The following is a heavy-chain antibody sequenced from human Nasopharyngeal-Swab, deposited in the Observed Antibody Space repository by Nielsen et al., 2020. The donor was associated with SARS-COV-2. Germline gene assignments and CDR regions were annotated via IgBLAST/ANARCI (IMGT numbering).Heavy chain of an antibody. V-gene: IGHV3-23*01. CDR3: AKDRYCSGGACYFSGFDY. D-gene: IGHD2-15*01. Sequence: WIRQPPGKGLEWVSGVGGSGGTTKYADSVKGRFTISRDNSKNKLYLQMHSLRVEDTAVYYCAKDRYCSGGACYFSGFDYWGLGTLVTVSS. CDR2: VGGSGGTT. J-gene: IGHJ4*02.